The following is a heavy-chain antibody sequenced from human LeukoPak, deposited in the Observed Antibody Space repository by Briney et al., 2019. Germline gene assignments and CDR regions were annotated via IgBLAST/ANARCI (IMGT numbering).Heavy chain of an antibody. CDR3: ARDDYGGSSRALDY. Sequence: GGSLRLXCAASGFTFSSYWMHWVRRAPGKGLVWVSRINSDGSSPSYADSVKGRFTISRDNAKNTLYLQMNSLRTEDTAVYYCARDDYGGSSRALDYWGQGTLVTVSS. D-gene: IGHD4/OR15-4a*01. CDR2: INSDGSSP. CDR1: GFTFSSYW. J-gene: IGHJ4*02. V-gene: IGHV3-74*01.